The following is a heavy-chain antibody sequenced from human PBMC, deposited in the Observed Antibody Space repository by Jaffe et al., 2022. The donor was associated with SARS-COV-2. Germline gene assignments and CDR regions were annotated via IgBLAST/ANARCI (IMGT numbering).Heavy chain of an antibody. CDR2: IRSKANSYAT. J-gene: IGHJ6*02. Sequence: EVQLVESGGGLVQPGGSLKLSCAASGFTFSGSAMHWVRQASGKGLEWVGRIRSKANSYATAYAASVKGRFTISRDDSKNTAYLQMNSLKTEDTAVYYCTRHKESLWLVGSYGMDVWGQGTTVTVSS. V-gene: IGHV3-73*01. CDR1: GFTFSGSA. D-gene: IGHD6-19*01. CDR3: TRHKESLWLVGSYGMDV.